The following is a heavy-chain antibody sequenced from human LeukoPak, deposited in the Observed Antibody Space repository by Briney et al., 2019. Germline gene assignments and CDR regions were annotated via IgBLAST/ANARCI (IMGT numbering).Heavy chain of an antibody. CDR3: ARVGGYYASGSYYPSSQLFDP. CDR1: GGSISSYY. Sequence: SETLSLTCTVSGGSISSYYWSWIRQPPGKGLEWIGYIYYSGSTNYNPSLKSRVTISVDTSKNQFSLKLSSVTAADTAVYYCARVGGYYASGSYYPSSQLFDPWGQGTLVTVSS. D-gene: IGHD3-10*01. V-gene: IGHV4-59*01. CDR2: IYYSGST. J-gene: IGHJ5*02.